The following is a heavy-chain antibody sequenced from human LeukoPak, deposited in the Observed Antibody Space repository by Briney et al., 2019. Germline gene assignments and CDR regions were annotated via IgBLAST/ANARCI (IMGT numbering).Heavy chain of an antibody. V-gene: IGHV4-34*01. CDR3: ARVVGTYCGGDCYSFVLGIDY. D-gene: IGHD2-21*01. CDR1: GGSFSGYY. J-gene: IGHJ4*02. Sequence: SETLSLTCAVYGGSFSGYYWSWIRQPPGKGLEWIGEINHSGSTNYNPSLKSRVTISVDTSKNQFSLKLSPVTAADTAVYYCARVVGTYCGGDCYSFVLGIDYWGQGTLVTVSS. CDR2: INHSGST.